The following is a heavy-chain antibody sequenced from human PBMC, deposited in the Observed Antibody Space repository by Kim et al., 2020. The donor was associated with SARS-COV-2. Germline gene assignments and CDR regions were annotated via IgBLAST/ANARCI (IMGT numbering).Heavy chain of an antibody. V-gene: IGHV4-34*01. D-gene: IGHD5-18*01. CDR2: INHSGST. J-gene: IGHJ6*03. CDR3: ARGGDTAMGTGYYYYMDV. CDR1: GGSFSGYY. Sequence: SETLSLTCAVYGGSFSGYYWSWIRQPPGKGLEWIGEINHSGSTNYNPSLKSRVTISVDTSKNQFSLKLSSVTAADTAVYYCARGGDTAMGTGYYYYMDVWGKGTTVTVSS.